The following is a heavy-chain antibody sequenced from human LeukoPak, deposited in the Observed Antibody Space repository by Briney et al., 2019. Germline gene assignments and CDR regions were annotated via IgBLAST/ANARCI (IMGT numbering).Heavy chain of an antibody. CDR1: GYTFTSYD. CDR2: MNPNSGNT. Sequence: ASVKVSCKASGYTFTSYDINWVRQATGQGLKWMGWMNPNSGNTGYAQKFQGRVTMTRNTSISTAYMELSSLRSEDTAVYYCARGPLLGYCSGGSCQSGMDVWGQGTTVTVSS. J-gene: IGHJ6*02. CDR3: ARGPLLGYCSGGSCQSGMDV. D-gene: IGHD2-15*01. V-gene: IGHV1-8*01.